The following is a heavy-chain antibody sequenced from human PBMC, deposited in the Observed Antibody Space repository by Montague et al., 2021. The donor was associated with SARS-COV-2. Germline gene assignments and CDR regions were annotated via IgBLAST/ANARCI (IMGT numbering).Heavy chain of an antibody. CDR1: GGSISSGSHY. CDR3: ARRIDYYGIDV. J-gene: IGHJ6*02. D-gene: IGHD1-26*01. V-gene: IGHV4-61*02. CDR2: IDTSGNT. Sequence: TLSLTCTVSGGSISSGSHYWSWIRQPSWKGLEWIGRIDTSGNTKYISSLKSRVTISVDTSKNQFSLKLSSVTAADTAVYYCARRIDYYGIDVWGQGTTVTVSS.